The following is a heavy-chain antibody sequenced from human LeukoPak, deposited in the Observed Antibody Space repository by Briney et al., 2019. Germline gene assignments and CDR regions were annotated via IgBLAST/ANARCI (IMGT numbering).Heavy chain of an antibody. CDR1: GFTFSSYG. J-gene: IGHJ4*02. D-gene: IGHD3-22*01. Sequence: GRSLRLSCAASGFTFSSYGMHWVRQAPGKGLEWVAVIWYDGSNKYYADSVKGRFTISRDNSKDTLYLQMSSLRAEDTAVYYCAKGAYYDSSGYQISGYYFDYWGQGTLVTVSS. V-gene: IGHV3-33*06. CDR2: IWYDGSNK. CDR3: AKGAYYDSSGYQISGYYFDY.